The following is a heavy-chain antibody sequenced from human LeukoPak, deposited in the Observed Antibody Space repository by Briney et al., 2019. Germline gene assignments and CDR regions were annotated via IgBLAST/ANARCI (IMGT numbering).Heavy chain of an antibody. D-gene: IGHD5-18*01. CDR1: GFTFSSYG. V-gene: IGHV3-33*01. Sequence: GRSLRLSCAASGFTFSSYGMHWVRQAPGKGLEWVAVIWYDGSNKYYADSVKGRFTISRDNSKNTPYLQMNSLRAEDTSVYYCARDLDSYGTRGAFDPWGQGTLVTVSS. CDR2: IWYDGSNK. CDR3: ARDLDSYGTRGAFDP. J-gene: IGHJ5*02.